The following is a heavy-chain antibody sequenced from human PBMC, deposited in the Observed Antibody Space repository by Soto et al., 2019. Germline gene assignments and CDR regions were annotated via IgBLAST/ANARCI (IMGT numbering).Heavy chain of an antibody. J-gene: IGHJ4*02. D-gene: IGHD3-22*01. CDR3: ARDLGITMIVPFDY. CDR2: INAGNGNT. Sequence: ASVKVSCKASGYTFTSYAMRWVRQAPGQRLEWMGWINAGNGNTKYSQKFQGRVTITRDTSASTAYMELSSLRSEDTAVYYCARDLGITMIVPFDYWGQGTLVTVSS. V-gene: IGHV1-3*01. CDR1: GYTFTSYA.